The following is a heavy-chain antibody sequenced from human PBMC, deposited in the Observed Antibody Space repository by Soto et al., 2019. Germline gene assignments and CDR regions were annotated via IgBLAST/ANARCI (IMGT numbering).Heavy chain of an antibody. CDR3: ARGIVATILGTCDS. Sequence: QVQLVQSGAEVKKPGSSVKVSCNASGGTFSSYAISWVRQAPGQGLEWMGGIIPIFGTANYAQKFQGRVTITADESTSTAYMVLSSLRSEDTAVYYCARGIVATILGTCDSWGQGTLVTVSS. CDR2: IIPIFGTA. D-gene: IGHD5-12*01. J-gene: IGHJ4*02. V-gene: IGHV1-69*01. CDR1: GGTFSSYA.